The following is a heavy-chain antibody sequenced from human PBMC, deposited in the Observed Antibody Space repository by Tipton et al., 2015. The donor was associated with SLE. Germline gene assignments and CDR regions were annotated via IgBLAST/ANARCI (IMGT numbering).Heavy chain of an antibody. Sequence: SLRLSCAASGFTFSSYSMNWVRPAPGKGLEWVSYISSSSSTIYYADSVRGRFTISRDNAKNSLYLQMNSLRAEDTAVYYCARERSDDAFDIWGQGTLVTVSS. CDR1: GFTFSSYS. D-gene: IGHD4-17*01. V-gene: IGHV3-48*01. CDR3: ARERSDDAFDI. J-gene: IGHJ3*02. CDR2: ISSSSSTI.